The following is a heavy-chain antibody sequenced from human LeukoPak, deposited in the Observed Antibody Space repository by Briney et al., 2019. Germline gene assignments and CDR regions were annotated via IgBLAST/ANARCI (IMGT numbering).Heavy chain of an antibody. Sequence: GGSLRLSCAASGFTFSSYGMHWVRQAPGKGLEWVAFIRYDGSNKYYADSVKGRFTISRDNCKNTLYLQMNSLRAEDTAVYYCANLMGYGGNSESFDYWGQGTLVTVSS. CDR3: ANLMGYGGNSESFDY. V-gene: IGHV3-30*02. D-gene: IGHD4-23*01. CDR2: IRYDGSNK. J-gene: IGHJ4*02. CDR1: GFTFSSYG.